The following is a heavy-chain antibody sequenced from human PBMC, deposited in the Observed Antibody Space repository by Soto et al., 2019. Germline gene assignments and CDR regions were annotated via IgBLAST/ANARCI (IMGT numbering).Heavy chain of an antibody. CDR1: GFTFSSYA. D-gene: IGHD3-10*01. CDR3: AKASWIPGSSGAFDI. V-gene: IGHV3-23*01. Sequence: PGGSLRLSCAASGFTFSSYAMSWVRQAPGKGLEWVSAISGSGGSTYYADPVKGRFTISRDNSKNTLYLQMNSLRAEDTAVYYCAKASWIPGSSGAFDIWGQGTMVTVSS. CDR2: ISGSGGST. J-gene: IGHJ3*02.